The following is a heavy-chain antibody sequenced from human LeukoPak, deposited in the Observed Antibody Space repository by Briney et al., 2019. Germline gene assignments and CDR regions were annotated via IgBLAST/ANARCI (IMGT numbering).Heavy chain of an antibody. CDR1: GYTFTGYH. Sequence: ASVKVSCKASGYTFTGYHMHWVRQAPGQGLEWMGWINPNSGGTNYAQKFQGRVTMTRDTSISTAYMELSRLRSDDTAVYYCARLATIFGVVIHSLGYWGQGTLVTVSS. D-gene: IGHD3-3*01. CDR2: INPNSGGT. CDR3: ARLATIFGVVIHSLGY. V-gene: IGHV1-2*02. J-gene: IGHJ4*02.